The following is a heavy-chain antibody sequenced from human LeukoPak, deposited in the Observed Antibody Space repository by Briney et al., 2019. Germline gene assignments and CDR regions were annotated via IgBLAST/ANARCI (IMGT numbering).Heavy chain of an antibody. J-gene: IGHJ4*02. D-gene: IGHD3-22*01. CDR1: VFTFNTYS. Sequence: GGSLRLSCEASVFTFNTYSMNWARQAPGKGLEGVSSIDSSGGYMFYADSVKGRFTISRDNSKNTLYLQMNSLRAEDTAVYYCAKKVQYHYDSSGYQLDYWGQGTLVTVSS. CDR2: IDSSGGYM. V-gene: IGHV3-23*01. CDR3: AKKVQYHYDSSGYQLDY.